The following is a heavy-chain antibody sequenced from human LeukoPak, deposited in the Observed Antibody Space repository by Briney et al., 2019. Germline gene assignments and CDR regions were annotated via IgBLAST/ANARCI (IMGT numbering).Heavy chain of an antibody. CDR2: VSGSGGTI. CDR1: GFTLSGYS. D-gene: IGHD2-8*01. V-gene: IGHV3-48*01. CDR3: ARDRLRTWYLDL. J-gene: IGHJ2*01. Sequence: PGGSLRLSCAASGFTLSGYSLNWVRQAPGKGLEWISYVSGSGGTIYYADSVMGRFTISRDNAKNSLYLQMNSLRAEDTAVYYCARDRLRTWYLDLWGRGTLVTGSS.